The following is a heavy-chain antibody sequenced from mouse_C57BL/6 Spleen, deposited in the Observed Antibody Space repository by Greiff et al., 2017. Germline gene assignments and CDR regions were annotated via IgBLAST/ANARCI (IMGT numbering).Heavy chain of an antibody. CDR2: IHPNSGST. CDR3: ARRAVVYYFDY. D-gene: IGHD1-1*01. CDR1: GYTFTSYW. Sequence: QVQLQQPGAELVKPGASVKLSCKASGYTFTSYWMHWVKQRPGQGLEWIGMIHPNSGSTNYNEKFKSKATLTVDKSSSTAYMQLSSLTSEDSAVYYCARRAVVYYFDYWGQGTTLTVSS. J-gene: IGHJ2*01. V-gene: IGHV1-64*01.